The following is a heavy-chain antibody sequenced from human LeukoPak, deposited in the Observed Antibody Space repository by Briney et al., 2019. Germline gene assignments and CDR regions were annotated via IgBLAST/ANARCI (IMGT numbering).Heavy chain of an antibody. CDR1: GFTFRSYW. D-gene: IGHD3-3*01. J-gene: IGHJ4*02. CDR2: INSDGSST. CDR3: ARAPYYDFWSGYPPDY. Sequence: QPGGSLPLSCAASGFTFRSYWMHWVRQAPGKGLVWVSRINSDGSSTNYADSVKGRFTISRDNAKNTLYLQMNSLRAEDTAVYYCARAPYYDFWSGYPPDYWGQGTLATVSS. V-gene: IGHV3-74*01.